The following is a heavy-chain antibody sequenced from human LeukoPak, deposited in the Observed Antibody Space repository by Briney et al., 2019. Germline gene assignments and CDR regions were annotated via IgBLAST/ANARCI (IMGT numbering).Heavy chain of an antibody. V-gene: IGHV4-39*07. Sequence: PSETLSLTCTVSGGSITSSSYYWGWIRQPPGKGLEWIGSVYYSGNTYYNSSLKSRVTISVDTSKNQFSLKLSSVTAADTAIYYCTREYGFMTTVFHAFDIWGQGTMVTVSS. D-gene: IGHD4-17*01. CDR3: TREYGFMTTVFHAFDI. CDR2: VYYSGNT. CDR1: GGSITSSSYY. J-gene: IGHJ3*02.